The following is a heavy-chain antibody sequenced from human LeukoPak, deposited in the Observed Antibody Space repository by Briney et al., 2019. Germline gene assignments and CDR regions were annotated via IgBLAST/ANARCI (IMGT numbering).Heavy chain of an antibody. V-gene: IGHV3-53*01. CDR2: NYSGGST. Sequence: GSLRLSCAASGFTVRNNYMSWVRQAPGKGLEWVSVNYSGGSTYYADFVKGRFTFSKDNSKNTLYLQMTNLRVEDTAVYYCARGVGQDAFDIWGQGTMVTVSS. CDR3: ARGVGQDAFDI. J-gene: IGHJ3*02. CDR1: GFTVRNNY. D-gene: IGHD1-26*01.